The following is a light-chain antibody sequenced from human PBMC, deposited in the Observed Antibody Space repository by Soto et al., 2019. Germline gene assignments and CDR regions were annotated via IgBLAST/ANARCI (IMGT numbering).Light chain of an antibody. CDR2: DVF. J-gene: IGKJ5*01. Sequence: EIVLTQSPGTLSLSPGERATLSCRASQSLNSNYLAWHQQKPGQAPRLLIYDVFNRATGIPDRFSGSGSGTDFTLTISRLEPEDFAVYFCQQYDYLITFGQGTRLEIK. CDR3: QQYDYLIT. V-gene: IGKV3-20*01. CDR1: QSLNSNY.